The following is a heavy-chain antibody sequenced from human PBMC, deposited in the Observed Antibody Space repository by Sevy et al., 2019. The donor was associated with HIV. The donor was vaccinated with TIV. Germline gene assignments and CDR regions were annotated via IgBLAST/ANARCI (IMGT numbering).Heavy chain of an antibody. CDR2: IYPGDTDT. V-gene: IGHV5-51*01. CDR1: GYSFTSYW. D-gene: IGHD2-21*02. CDR3: ARVPPRYCGGDCPASGFDY. J-gene: IGHJ4*02. Sequence: GESLKISCKGSGYSFTSYWIGWVRQMPGKGLEWMGIIYPGDTDTRDSPSFQGQVTISADKSISTAYLQWSSLKASDTAMYYCARVPPRYCGGDCPASGFDYWGQGTLVTVSS.